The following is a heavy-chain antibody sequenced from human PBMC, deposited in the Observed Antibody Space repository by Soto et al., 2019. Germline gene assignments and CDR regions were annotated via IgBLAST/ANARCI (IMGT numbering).Heavy chain of an antibody. Sequence: GGSLRLSCAASGFTFSSYSMNWVRQAPGKGLEWVSYISSSSSTIYYADSVKGRFTISRDNAKNSLYLQMNSLRDEDTAVYYCARDVPNYYDSSGYYWDFDYWGQGTLVTVSS. CDR1: GFTFSSYS. V-gene: IGHV3-48*02. CDR2: ISSSSSTI. D-gene: IGHD3-22*01. CDR3: ARDVPNYYDSSGYYWDFDY. J-gene: IGHJ4*02.